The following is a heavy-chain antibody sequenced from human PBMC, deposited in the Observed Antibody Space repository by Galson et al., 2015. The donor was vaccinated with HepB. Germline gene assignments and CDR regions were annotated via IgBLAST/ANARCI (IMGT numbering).Heavy chain of an antibody. D-gene: IGHD5-12*01. Sequence: SLRLSCAASGFTFSSYSMNWVRQAPGKGLEWVSSISSSSSYIYYADSVKGRFTISRDNAKNSLYLQMNSLRAEDTAVYYCARDPYSGYDRSPVRYYYYGMDVWGQGTTVTVSS. V-gene: IGHV3-21*01. CDR2: ISSSSSYI. CDR1: GFTFSSYS. J-gene: IGHJ6*02. CDR3: ARDPYSGYDRSPVRYYYYGMDV.